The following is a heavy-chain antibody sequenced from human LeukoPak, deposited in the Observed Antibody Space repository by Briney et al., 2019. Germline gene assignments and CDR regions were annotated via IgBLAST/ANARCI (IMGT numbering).Heavy chain of an antibody. CDR2: INPNSGGT. J-gene: IGHJ4*02. CDR3: ARYYTSGSN. Sequence: ASVKVSCKASGYTFTGYYMHWVRQAPGQGLEWMGWINPNSGGTNYAQKFQGRVTMTRNTSISTAYMELSSLKSEDTALYYCARYYTSGSNWGQGTLVTVSS. CDR1: GYTFTGYY. D-gene: IGHD6-19*01. V-gene: IGHV1-2*02.